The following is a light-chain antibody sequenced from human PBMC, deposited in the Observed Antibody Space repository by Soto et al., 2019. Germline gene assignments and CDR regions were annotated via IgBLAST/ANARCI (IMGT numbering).Light chain of an antibody. CDR3: NSYTTSSTYV. CDR2: EVS. V-gene: IGLV2-18*02. J-gene: IGLJ1*01. CDR1: SSDVGSYNR. Sequence: QSALTQPASVSGSPGQSVTISCTGTSSDVGSYNRVSWYQQSPGTAPKLTIYEVSNRPSGVPDRFSGSKSGNTASLTISGLQAEDEADYYCNSYTTSSTYVFGTGTKVTVL.